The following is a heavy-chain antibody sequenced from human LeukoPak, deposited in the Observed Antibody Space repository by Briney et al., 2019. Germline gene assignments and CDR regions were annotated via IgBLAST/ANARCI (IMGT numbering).Heavy chain of an antibody. Sequence: GGSLRLSCAASGFTFSSYGMLWVRQAPGKGLEWVAVIWYDGSNKYYADSVKGRFTISRDNSKNTLYLQMNSLRAEDTAVYYCASQDSSGYYLDYWGQGTLITVSS. CDR2: IWYDGSNK. CDR1: GFTFSSYG. J-gene: IGHJ4*02. D-gene: IGHD3-22*01. V-gene: IGHV3-33*01. CDR3: ASQDSSGYYLDY.